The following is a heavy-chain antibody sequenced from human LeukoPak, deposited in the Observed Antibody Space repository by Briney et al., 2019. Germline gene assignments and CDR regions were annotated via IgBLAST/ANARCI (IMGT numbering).Heavy chain of an antibody. D-gene: IGHD1-7*01. CDR3: ARSRGNWNLLFDY. Sequence: GASVKVSCKASGYTFTGYYMHWVRQAPGQGLEWMGRINPNSGGTNYAQKFQGRATMTRDTSISTAYMELSRLRSDDTAVYYCARSRGNWNLLFDYWGQGTLVTVSS. J-gene: IGHJ4*02. CDR1: GYTFTGYY. CDR2: INPNSGGT. V-gene: IGHV1-2*06.